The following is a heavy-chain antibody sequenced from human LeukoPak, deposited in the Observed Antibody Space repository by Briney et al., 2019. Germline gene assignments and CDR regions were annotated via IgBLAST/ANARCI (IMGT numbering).Heavy chain of an antibody. D-gene: IGHD1-26*01. CDR3: ARGFGSSGAFDI. V-gene: IGHV1-2*02. J-gene: IGHJ3*02. Sequence: ASVKVSCKASGYTFTYRYLHWVRQAPGQGLEWMGWINPNSGGTNYAQKFQGRVTMTRDTSISTAYMELSRLRSDDTAVYYCARGFGSSGAFDIWGQGTMVTVSS. CDR1: GYTFTYRY. CDR2: INPNSGGT.